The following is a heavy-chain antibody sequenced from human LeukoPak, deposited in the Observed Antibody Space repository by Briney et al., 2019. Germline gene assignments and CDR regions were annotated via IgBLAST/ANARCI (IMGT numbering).Heavy chain of an antibody. CDR3: ARERGQGYSYGYGDY. J-gene: IGHJ4*02. V-gene: IGHV3-7*01. D-gene: IGHD5-18*01. CDR2: IKQDGSEK. Sequence: GGSLRLSCAASGFIFSSYWMSWVRQAPGKGLEWVANIKQDGSEKSYVASVKGRFTISRDNAKNSLYLQMNSLRAEDTAVYYCARERGQGYSYGYGDYWGQGTLVTVSS. CDR1: GFIFSSYW.